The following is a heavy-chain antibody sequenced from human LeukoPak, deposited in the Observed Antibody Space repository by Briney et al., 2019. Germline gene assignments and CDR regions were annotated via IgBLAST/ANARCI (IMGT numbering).Heavy chain of an antibody. CDR2: IGTAGDK. V-gene: IGHV3-13*01. J-gene: IGHJ4*02. Sequence: GGSLTLSCAASGFTFSDYDVHWVRHPTGKGLEWVSAIGTAGDKYYTGSVKARFTISRENAKNSLYLQMNSLRAGDTAVYYCARVAKERVGGVYYFDYWGQGTLVTVSS. D-gene: IGHD1-1*01. CDR3: ARVAKERVGGVYYFDY. CDR1: GFTFSDYD.